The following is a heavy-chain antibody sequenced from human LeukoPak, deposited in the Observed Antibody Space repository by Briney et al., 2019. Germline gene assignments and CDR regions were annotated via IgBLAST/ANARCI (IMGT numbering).Heavy chain of an antibody. J-gene: IGHJ2*01. D-gene: IGHD4-17*01. CDR3: AAAAVARPDYGDYADPEWYFDL. V-gene: IGHV1-58*01. Sequence: TSVKVSCKASGFTFTSSAVQWVRQARGQRLEWIGWIVVGSGNTNYAQKFQERVTFTRDMSTSTAYMELSSLRSEDTAVYYCAAAAVARPDYGDYADPEWYFDLWGRGTLVTVSS. CDR2: IVVGSGNT. CDR1: GFTFTSSA.